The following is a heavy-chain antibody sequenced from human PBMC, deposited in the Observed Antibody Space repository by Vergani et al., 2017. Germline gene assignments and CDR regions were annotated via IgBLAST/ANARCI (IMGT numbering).Heavy chain of an antibody. D-gene: IGHD6-19*01. CDR1: GYSFTSYW. V-gene: IGHV5-10-1*01. Sequence: EVQLVQSGAEVKKPGESLRFSCKGSGYSFTSYWISWVRQMPGKGLEWMGRIDPSDSYTNYSPSFQGHVTISADKSISTAYLQWSSLKASDTAMYYCARQVAVAGKWWGPYYYYGMDVWGQGTTVTVSS. CDR2: IDPSDSYT. J-gene: IGHJ6*02. CDR3: ARQVAVAGKWWGPYYYYGMDV.